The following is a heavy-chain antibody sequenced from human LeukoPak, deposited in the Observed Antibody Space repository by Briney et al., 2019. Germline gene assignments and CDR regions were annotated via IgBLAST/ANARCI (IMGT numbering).Heavy chain of an antibody. V-gene: IGHV1-46*01. Sequence: GASVKVSCKASGYTFTSYYIHWVRQAPGQGLEWMGIISPSGGSTSYAQKFQGRVTMTRDTSTSTVYMELSSLRSEDTAVYYCARSASSGEFDYWGQGTLVTVSS. CDR1: GYTFTSYY. D-gene: IGHD2-15*01. CDR2: ISPSGGST. CDR3: ARSASSGEFDY. J-gene: IGHJ4*02.